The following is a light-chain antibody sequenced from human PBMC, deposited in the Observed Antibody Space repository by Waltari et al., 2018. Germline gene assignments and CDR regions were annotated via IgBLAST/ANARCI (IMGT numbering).Light chain of an antibody. CDR3: SSYTTSSTLV. CDR2: EVS. V-gene: IGLV2-14*01. CDR1: SSDVGGDHY. Sequence: QSALPQPASVSGSPGQSITISCTGASSDVGGDHYVSWYQHHPGKAPKLMIYEVSKRPSGVSDRFSGSKSGNTASLTISGLQAEDEGDYYCSSYTTSSTLVFGTGTKVTVL. J-gene: IGLJ1*01.